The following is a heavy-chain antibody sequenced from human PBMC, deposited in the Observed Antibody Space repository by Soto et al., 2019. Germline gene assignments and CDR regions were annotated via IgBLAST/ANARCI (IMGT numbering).Heavy chain of an antibody. D-gene: IGHD2-15*01. Sequence: ASVKVSCKTSGYNFTNFDINWVRQAPGRGLVWMGWMNPSSGETGSAQNFQGRVTMTRDISTRTFFMQLTSLRSEDTAIYYCARLAEYCNGIKCYSNFDFWCRGTQVTVSS. V-gene: IGHV1-8*01. CDR1: GYNFTNFD. J-gene: IGHJ4*01. CDR2: MNPSSGET. CDR3: ARLAEYCNGIKCYSNFDF.